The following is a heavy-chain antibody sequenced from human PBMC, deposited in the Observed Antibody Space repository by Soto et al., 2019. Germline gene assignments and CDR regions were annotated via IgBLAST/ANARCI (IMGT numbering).Heavy chain of an antibody. D-gene: IGHD6-13*01. CDR2: ISGSGGST. J-gene: IGHJ3*02. V-gene: IGHV3-23*01. CDR1: GFTFSSYA. CDR3: FLIAAAGTDAFDI. Sequence: GGSLRLSCAASGFTFSSYAMSWVRQAPGKGLEWVSAISGSGGSTYYADSVKGRFTISRDNSKNTLYLQMNSLRAEDTAVYYCFLIAAAGTDAFDIWGQGTMVTVSS.